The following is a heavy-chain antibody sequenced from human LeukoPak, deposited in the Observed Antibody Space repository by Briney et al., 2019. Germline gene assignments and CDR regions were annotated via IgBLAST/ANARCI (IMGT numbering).Heavy chain of an antibody. Sequence: PGGSLRLSCAASGFTVSNSYMSWVRQAPGKGLEWVSVIYSGGSTYYADSVKGRFTISRDNSKNTLYLQMDSLRAEDTAVYYCVLRSGSGSYHDWGQGTLVTV. D-gene: IGHD3-10*01. J-gene: IGHJ4*02. V-gene: IGHV3-66*01. CDR2: IYSGGST. CDR1: GFTVSNSY. CDR3: VLRSGSGSYHD.